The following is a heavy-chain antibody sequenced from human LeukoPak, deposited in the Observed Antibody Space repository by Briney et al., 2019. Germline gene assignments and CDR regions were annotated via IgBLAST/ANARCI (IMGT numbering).Heavy chain of an antibody. Sequence: GGSLRLSCAASGFTFSGYAMSWVRQAPGKGLEWVSAISGGGGSTYYADSVKGRFTISRDNSKNTLYLQMNSLRAEDTAVYYCATIATPESIAARRVNGYYFDYWGQGTLVTVSS. D-gene: IGHD6-6*01. CDR2: ISGGGGST. CDR1: GFTFSGYA. CDR3: ATIATPESIAARRVNGYYFDY. V-gene: IGHV3-23*01. J-gene: IGHJ4*02.